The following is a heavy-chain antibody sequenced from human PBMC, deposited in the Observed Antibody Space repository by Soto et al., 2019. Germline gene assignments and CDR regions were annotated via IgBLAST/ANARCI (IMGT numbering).Heavy chain of an antibody. CDR3: ARVGRDDTNLRPPLKDY. CDR1: GGSISSGGYY. Sequence: QVQLQEAGPGLVKPSQTLSLTCTFSGGSISSGGYYWSWVRQHPGKGLEWVGYIYYSGSTYYNPSLKSRVTISVDTSKNQFSLKLSSVTAADTAVYYCARVGRDDTNLRPPLKDYWGQGTLVTVSS. D-gene: IGHD3-22*01. J-gene: IGHJ4*02. CDR2: IYYSGST. V-gene: IGHV4-31*03.